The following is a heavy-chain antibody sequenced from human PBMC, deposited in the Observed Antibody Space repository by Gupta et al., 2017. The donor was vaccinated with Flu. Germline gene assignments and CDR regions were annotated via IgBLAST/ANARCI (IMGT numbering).Heavy chain of an antibody. CDR1: GFTVSSNY. D-gene: IGHD2-15*01. CDR3: AAEYCSGGSCYWAIGY. J-gene: IGHJ4*02. Sequence: EVQLVETGGGLIQPGGSLRLSCAASGFTVSSNYMSWVRQAPGKGLEWVSVIYSGGSTYYADSVKGRFTISRDNSKNTLYLQMNSLRAEDTAVYYCAAEYCSGGSCYWAIGYWGQGTLVTVSS. CDR2: IYSGGST. V-gene: IGHV3-53*02.